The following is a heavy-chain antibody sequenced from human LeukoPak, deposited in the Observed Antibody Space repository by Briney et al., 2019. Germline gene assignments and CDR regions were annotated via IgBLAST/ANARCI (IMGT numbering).Heavy chain of an antibody. CDR2: IYYSGST. CDR1: GGSISSYY. Sequence: SETLSLTCTVSGGSISSYYWSWIRQPAGKGLEWIGRIYYSGSTNYNPSLKSRVTISVDTSKNQFSLQLRSVTAADTAVYYCARAIRVAAAIWDSWGQGTLVTVSS. V-gene: IGHV4-4*07. D-gene: IGHD6-13*01. CDR3: ARAIRVAAAIWDS. J-gene: IGHJ4*02.